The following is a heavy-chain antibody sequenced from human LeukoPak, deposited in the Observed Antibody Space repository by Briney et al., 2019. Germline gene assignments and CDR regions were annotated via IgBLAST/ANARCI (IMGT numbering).Heavy chain of an antibody. J-gene: IGHJ6*02. V-gene: IGHV3-73*01. CDR2: IRGKANSYAT. CDR1: GFTFSGSA. Sequence: GGSLKLSCAASGFTFSGSAMHWVRQASGKGLEWVGRIRGKANSYATAYAASVKGRFTISRDDSKNTAYLQMNSLKTEDTAVYYCTRHVGDPGIAAAGYYYYGMDVWGQGTTVTVSS. D-gene: IGHD6-13*01. CDR3: TRHVGDPGIAAAGYYYYGMDV.